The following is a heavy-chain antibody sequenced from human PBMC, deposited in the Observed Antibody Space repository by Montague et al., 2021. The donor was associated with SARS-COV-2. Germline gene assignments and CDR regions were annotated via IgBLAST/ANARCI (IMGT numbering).Heavy chain of an antibody. CDR1: GGAISTSSFH. D-gene: IGHD1-1*01. Sequence: SETLSLTCTVSGGAISTSSFHWGWVRQSPGKGLEWIATIYFSGSAYHNPSLKSRVSISIDTSKNKFSLQLTSVTAADTAVYYCARHAPFSDNYRRYPFNFDFWGQGTLVTVSS. CDR3: ARHAPFSDNYRRYPFNFDF. V-gene: IGHV4-39*01. J-gene: IGHJ4*02. CDR2: IYFSGSA.